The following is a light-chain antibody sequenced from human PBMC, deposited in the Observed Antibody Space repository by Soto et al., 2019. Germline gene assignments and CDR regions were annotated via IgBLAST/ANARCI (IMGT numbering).Light chain of an antibody. CDR2: KAS. V-gene: IGKV1-5*03. Sequence: DIQMTQSPSTLSASVGDRVTITCRASQSISSWLAWYQQKPGKAPKLLIYKASSLESGIPSRFSGSGSGTEFTLTISSLPPDDFATEYCQHYNNYPWTFGQGPKVEIK. CDR3: QHYNNYPWT. J-gene: IGKJ1*01. CDR1: QSISSW.